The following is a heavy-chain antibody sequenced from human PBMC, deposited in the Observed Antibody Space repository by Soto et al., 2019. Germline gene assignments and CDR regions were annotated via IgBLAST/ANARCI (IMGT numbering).Heavy chain of an antibody. CDR2: IYHNGIT. J-gene: IGHJ4*02. CDR3: ARDPDSRGYSYFDY. D-gene: IGHD3-22*01. CDR1: GASISNYY. Sequence: SETLSLTCTVSGASISNYYWSWIRQPPGKALEWIGYIYHNGITNYNPSLNSRVTISVDTSKNQFSLKLSSVTAADTAVYYCARDPDSRGYSYFDYWGQGTLVNVSS. V-gene: IGHV4-59*01.